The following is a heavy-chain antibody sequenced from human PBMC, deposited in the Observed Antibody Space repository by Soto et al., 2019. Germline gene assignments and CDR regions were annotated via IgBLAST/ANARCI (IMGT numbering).Heavy chain of an antibody. Sequence: SETLSLTCTVSGGSISSSGYYWGWVRQPPGKGLEWIGSIYYSGSTYYNPSLQSRVTISVDTSKNQFSLKLSSVTAADTAVYYCARLDYGDYVDFWGQGTLVTVSS. J-gene: IGHJ4*02. CDR2: IYYSGST. V-gene: IGHV4-39*01. CDR1: GGSISSSGYY. CDR3: ARLDYGDYVDF. D-gene: IGHD4-17*01.